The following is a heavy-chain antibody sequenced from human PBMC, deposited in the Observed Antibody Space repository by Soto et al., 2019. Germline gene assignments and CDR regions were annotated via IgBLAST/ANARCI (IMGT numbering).Heavy chain of an antibody. Sequence: SETLSLTCTVSGGSISSSSYYWGWIRQPPGKGLEWIGSIYYSGSTYYNPSLKSRVTISVDTSKNQFSLKLSSVTAADTAVYYCARYARLYGMDVWGQGTTVTVSS. CDR3: ARYARLYGMDV. V-gene: IGHV4-39*01. J-gene: IGHJ6*02. CDR2: IYYSGST. CDR1: GGSISSSSYY.